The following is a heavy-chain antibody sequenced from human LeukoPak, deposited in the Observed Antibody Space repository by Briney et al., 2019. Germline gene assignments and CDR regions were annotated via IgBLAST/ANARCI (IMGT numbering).Heavy chain of an antibody. Sequence: GGSLRLSCAASGFTFRTYTMNWIRQAPGKGLQWVSAISGSADGTYYSDSVKGRFTISRDNSNNTLYLQMHSLRVEDTAIYYCARDPSSLSMDVWGKGTTVTVSS. CDR3: ARDPSSLSMDV. J-gene: IGHJ6*04. CDR1: GFTFRTYT. V-gene: IGHV3-23*01. CDR2: ISGSADGT.